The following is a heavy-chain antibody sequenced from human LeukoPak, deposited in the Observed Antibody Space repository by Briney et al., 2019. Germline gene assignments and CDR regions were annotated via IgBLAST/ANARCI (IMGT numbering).Heavy chain of an antibody. Sequence: GGSLRLSCEASGFTFSSYDMYWVRQPSGKGLEWVSSIGAAGDTYYPDSVKGRFTISRENGRNSFYLQMNSLRVGDTAVYFCVRGIIGTSYNYIWGRYRPYYFDYWGQGIQVTVSS. CDR2: IGAAGDT. D-gene: IGHD3-16*02. V-gene: IGHV3-13*01. J-gene: IGHJ4*02. CDR3: VRGIIGTSYNYIWGRYRPYYFDY. CDR1: GFTFSSYD.